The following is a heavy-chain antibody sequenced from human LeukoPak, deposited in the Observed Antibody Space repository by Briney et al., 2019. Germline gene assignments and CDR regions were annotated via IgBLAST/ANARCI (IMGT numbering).Heavy chain of an antibody. CDR3: ARHVSTSESENFDY. CDR2: IYTSGST. V-gene: IGHV4-4*09. Sequence: PSETLSLTCTVSGVSISSYYWSWIRQPPGKGLELIGYIYTSGSTNHNPSLKSRVTISVDTSKNQFSLKLSSVTAADTAVYYCARHVSTSESENFDYWGQGTLVTVSS. D-gene: IGHD3-10*02. CDR1: GVSISSYY. J-gene: IGHJ4*02.